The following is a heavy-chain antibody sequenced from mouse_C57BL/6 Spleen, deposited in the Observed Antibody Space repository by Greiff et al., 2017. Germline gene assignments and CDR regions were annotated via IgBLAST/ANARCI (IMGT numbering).Heavy chain of an antibody. CDR2: INYDGSST. V-gene: IGHV5-16*01. D-gene: IGHD2-4*01. J-gene: IGHJ4*01. CDR1: GFTFSDYY. Sequence: DVQLVESEGGLVQPGSSMKLSCTASGFTFSDYYMAWVRQVPEKGLEWVANINYDGSSTYYLDSLKSRFIISRDNAKNILYLQMSSLKSEDTATYYCARAYDYDEEYAMDYWGQGTSVTVSS. CDR3: ARAYDYDEEYAMDY.